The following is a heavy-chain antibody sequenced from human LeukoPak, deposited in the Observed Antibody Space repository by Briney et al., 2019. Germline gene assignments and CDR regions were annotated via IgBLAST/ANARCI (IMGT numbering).Heavy chain of an antibody. Sequence: ALVKVSCKASGYTFTGYYIHWVRQAPGKGLEWMGWINPNSGGTNYAQKFQGRVTMTRDTSISTAYMELTRLTSDDTAVYYCARDRVVSAAMNFDPWGQGTLVTVSS. CDR3: ARDRVVSAAMNFDP. D-gene: IGHD2-2*01. CDR2: INPNSGGT. CDR1: GYTFTGYY. V-gene: IGHV1-2*02. J-gene: IGHJ5*02.